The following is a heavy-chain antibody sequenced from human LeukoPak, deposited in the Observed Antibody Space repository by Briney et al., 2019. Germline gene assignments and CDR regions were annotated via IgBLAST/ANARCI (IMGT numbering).Heavy chain of an antibody. Sequence: PGGSLRLSCAASGFTFSSYAMSWVRQAPGKGLEWVAVISYDGSNKYYADSVKGRFTISRDNSKNTLYLQMNSLRAEDTAVYYFARAGAYYDFWSGYHQYHSFDYWGQETLVTVSS. CDR1: GFTFSSYA. J-gene: IGHJ4*02. CDR2: ISYDGSNK. CDR3: ARAGAYYDFWSGYHQYHSFDY. V-gene: IGHV3-30-3*01. D-gene: IGHD3-3*01.